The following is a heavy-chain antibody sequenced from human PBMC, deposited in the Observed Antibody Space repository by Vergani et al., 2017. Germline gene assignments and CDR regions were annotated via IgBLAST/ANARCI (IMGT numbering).Heavy chain of an antibody. CDR1: GFTFTAHG. CDR2: ISWNSGSI. D-gene: IGHD3-3*01. Sequence: EVQLLESGGGLVQPGGSLRLSCAASGFTFTAHGLNWVRQAPGKGLEWVSGISWNSGSIGYADSVKGRFTISRDNAKNSLYLQMNSLRAEDTALYYCAKDHYDFWSGYPNLSPFDLWGRGTLVTVSS. J-gene: IGHJ2*01. V-gene: IGHV3-9*01. CDR3: AKDHYDFWSGYPNLSPFDL.